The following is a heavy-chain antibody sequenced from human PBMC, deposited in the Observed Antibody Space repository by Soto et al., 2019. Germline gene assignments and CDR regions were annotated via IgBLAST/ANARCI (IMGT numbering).Heavy chain of an antibody. CDR3: TSTTQYYDILTGYYSPNAFDI. J-gene: IGHJ3*02. V-gene: IGHV3-73*01. CDR2: IRSKANSYAT. Sequence: GGSLRLSCAASGFTFSGSAMHWVRQASGKGLEWVGRIRSKANSYATAYAASVKGRFTISRDDPKNTAYLQMNSLKTEDTAVYYCTSTTQYYDILTGYYSPNAFDIWGQGTMVTVSS. CDR1: GFTFSGSA. D-gene: IGHD3-9*01.